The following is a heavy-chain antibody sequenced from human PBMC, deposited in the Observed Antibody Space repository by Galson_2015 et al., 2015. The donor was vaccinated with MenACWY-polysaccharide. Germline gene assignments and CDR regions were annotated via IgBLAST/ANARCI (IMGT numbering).Heavy chain of an antibody. D-gene: IGHD3-22*01. CDR3: VTHPKGTDSRWYDY. V-gene: IGHV3-23*01. CDR2: MSGRRGYT. Sequence: SLRLSCAASGFDFSSYAMSWVRQAPGKGLEWVSTMSGRRGYTYYADSVKGRFTISRDNSKNTLYLRRNNLRADDTAIYSCVTHPKGTDSRWYDYWGQGTLVTVSS. J-gene: IGHJ4*02. CDR1: GFDFSSYA.